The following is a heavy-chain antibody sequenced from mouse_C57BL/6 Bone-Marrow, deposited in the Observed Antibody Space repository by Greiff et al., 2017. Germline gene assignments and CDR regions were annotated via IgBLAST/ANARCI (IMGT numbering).Heavy chain of an antibody. CDR2: IDPENGDT. D-gene: IGHD1-1*01. CDR3: TNYYGSNWYFDV. V-gene: IGHV14-4*01. CDR1: GFNIKDDY. Sequence: EVQLQQSGAELVRPGASVKLSCTASGFNIKDDYMHWVKQRPEPGLEWIGWIDPENGDTEYASKFQGKATISADTSSNTAYLQLSSLTSEDTAVYYCTNYYGSNWYFDVWGTGTTVTVSS. J-gene: IGHJ1*03.